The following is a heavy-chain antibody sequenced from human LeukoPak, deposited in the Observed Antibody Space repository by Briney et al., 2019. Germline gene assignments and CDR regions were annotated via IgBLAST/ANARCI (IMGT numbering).Heavy chain of an antibody. CDR2: IIPIFGTA. CDR1: GGTFSSYA. Sequence: SVTVSCKASGGTFSSYAISWVRQAPGQGLEWMGGIIPIFGTANYAQKFQGRVTITADESTSTAYMELSSLRSEDTAVYYCAIVVVITNGDAFDIWGQGTMVTVSS. CDR3: AIVVVITNGDAFDI. J-gene: IGHJ3*02. D-gene: IGHD3-22*01. V-gene: IGHV1-69*13.